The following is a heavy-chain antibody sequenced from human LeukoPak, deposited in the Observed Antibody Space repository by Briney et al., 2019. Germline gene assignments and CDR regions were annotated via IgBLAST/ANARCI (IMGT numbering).Heavy chain of an antibody. J-gene: IGHJ2*01. Sequence: SQTLSLTCAVSGGSISSGGYSWSWIRQPPGKGLEWIGYIYHSGSTYYNPSLKSRVTISVDRSKNQFSLKLSSVTAADTAVYYCARHWKWPWYFDLWGRGTLVTVSS. V-gene: IGHV4-30-2*01. D-gene: IGHD5-12*01. CDR2: IYHSGST. CDR3: ARHWKWPWYFDL. CDR1: GGSISSGGYS.